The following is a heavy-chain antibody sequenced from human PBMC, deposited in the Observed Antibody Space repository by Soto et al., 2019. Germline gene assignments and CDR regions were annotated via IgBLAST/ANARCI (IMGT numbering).Heavy chain of an antibody. D-gene: IGHD4-17*01. Sequence: PFEILSLTCAFSGGSIGSSSWWRWVSQPPGKGLEWIGEIYHSGSTNYNPSLKSRVTISVDKSKNQFSLKLSSVTAADTAVYYCARSLTTVVTMDVWGQGTTVTVSS. CDR1: GGSIGSSSW. V-gene: IGHV4-4*02. J-gene: IGHJ6*02. CDR3: ARSLTTVVTMDV. CDR2: IYHSGST.